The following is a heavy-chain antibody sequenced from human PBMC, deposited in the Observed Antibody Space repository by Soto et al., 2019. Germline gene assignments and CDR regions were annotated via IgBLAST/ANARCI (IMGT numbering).Heavy chain of an antibody. D-gene: IGHD3-22*01. V-gene: IGHV5-10-1*01. CDR2: IDPSDSQT. Sequence: GESLKISCKGSGCSFAGYWITWVRQKPGKGLEWMGRIDPSDSQTYYSPSFRGHVTISVTKSITTVFLQWSSLRASDTAMYYCARQIYDSDTGPNFQYYFDSWGQGTPVTVSS. CDR3: ARQIYDSDTGPNFQYYFDS. CDR1: GCSFAGYW. J-gene: IGHJ4*02.